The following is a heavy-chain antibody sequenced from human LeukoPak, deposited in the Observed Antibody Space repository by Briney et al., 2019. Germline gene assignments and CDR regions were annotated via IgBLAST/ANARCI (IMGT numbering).Heavy chain of an antibody. CDR3: AKVDRGDYSSSPVPYYNYYMNV. CDR2: ISSSSSLI. CDR1: GFTFSYYS. D-gene: IGHD6-13*01. J-gene: IGHJ6*03. V-gene: IGHV3-21*01. Sequence: TGGSLRLSCAASGFTFSYYSMNWVRQAPGRGPEWVSCISSSSSLIFYSDSVRGRFTISRDNAKNLLYLHMNSLRVEDTAVYYCAKVDRGDYSSSPVPYYNYYMNVWGKGTTVTVSS.